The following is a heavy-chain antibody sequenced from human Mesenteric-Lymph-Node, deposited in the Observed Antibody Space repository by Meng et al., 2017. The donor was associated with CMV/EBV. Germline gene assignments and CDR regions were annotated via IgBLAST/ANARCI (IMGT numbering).Heavy chain of an antibody. V-gene: IGHV3-23*01. CDR2: ISGSGSNT. Sequence: SGFTFSRSVMSWVRQAPGKGLEWVSVISGSGSNTDYEEYADFVKGRFTISRDNSKSTLVLQMNSLRAEDTAVYYCARLPTGWPNWFDPWGQGTLVTVSS. J-gene: IGHJ5*02. CDR3: ARLPTGWPNWFDP. D-gene: IGHD1-14*01. CDR1: GFTFSRSV.